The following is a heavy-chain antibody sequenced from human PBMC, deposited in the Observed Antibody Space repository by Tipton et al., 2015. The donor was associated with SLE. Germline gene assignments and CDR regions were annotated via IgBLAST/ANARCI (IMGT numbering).Heavy chain of an antibody. V-gene: IGHV3-21*03. Sequence: SLRLSCAASGFTFSSYSMNWVRQAPGKGLEWVSSISSSSSYIYYADSVKGRFTISRDNAKNSLYLQMNSLRAEDTAVYYCARERGVSYCVDGMDAWGKGTTVPVSS. CDR2: ISSSSSYI. CDR1: GFTFSSYS. CDR3: ARERGVSYCVDGMDA. D-gene: IGHD3-10*01. J-gene: IGHJ6*04.